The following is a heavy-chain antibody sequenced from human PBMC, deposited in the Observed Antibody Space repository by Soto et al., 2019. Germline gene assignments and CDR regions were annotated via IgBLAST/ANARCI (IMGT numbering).Heavy chain of an antibody. J-gene: IGHJ5*02. D-gene: IGHD3-3*01. V-gene: IGHV3-33*01. CDR2: IWYDGSNK. CDR1: GFAFSSYG. CDR3: ARDYGLRSSSFDP. Sequence: SLRLSCAASGFAFSSYGMHWVRQAPGKGLEWVAVIWYDGSNKYYADSVKGRFTISRDNSKNTLYLQMNSLRAEDTAVYYCARDYGLRSSSFDPWGQGTLVTVSS.